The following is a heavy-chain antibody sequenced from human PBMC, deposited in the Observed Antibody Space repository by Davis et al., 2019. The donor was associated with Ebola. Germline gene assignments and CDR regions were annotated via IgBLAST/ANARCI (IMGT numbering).Heavy chain of an antibody. Sequence: GGSLRLSCAASGFTLSNAWMSWVRQAPGKGLEWVSAISGSGVTTYYADSVKGRFTISRDNSKNTLYLQMNSLRPEDTAVYYCAAMMTSGIAARCFDYWGQGTLVTVSS. CDR1: GFTLSNAW. CDR3: AAMMTSGIAARCFDY. D-gene: IGHD6-25*01. CDR2: ISGSGVTT. J-gene: IGHJ4*02. V-gene: IGHV3-23*01.